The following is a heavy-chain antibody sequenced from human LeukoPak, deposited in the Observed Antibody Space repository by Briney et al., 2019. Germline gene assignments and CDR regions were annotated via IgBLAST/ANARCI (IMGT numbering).Heavy chain of an antibody. CDR1: GFTLDDYA. J-gene: IGHJ3*02. CDR2: ISWNSGSI. V-gene: IGHV3-9*01. D-gene: IGHD3-3*01. CDR3: ARGNLDLRAFDI. Sequence: PGRSLRLSCATSGFTLDDYAMYWVRQDPRKGLDWVSGISWNSGSIVYADSVKGRFTISRDNAKNSLYLQMNSLRVEDTALYYCARGNLDLRAFDIWGQGTMVTVSS.